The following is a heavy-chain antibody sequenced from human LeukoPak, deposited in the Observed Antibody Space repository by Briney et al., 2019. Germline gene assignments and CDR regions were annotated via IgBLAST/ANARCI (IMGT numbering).Heavy chain of an antibody. D-gene: IGHD6-13*01. CDR1: GFTFSSYA. V-gene: IGHV3-30-3*01. J-gene: IGHJ4*02. Sequence: PGGSLRLSCAASGFTFSSYAMHWVRQAPGKGLEWVAVISYDGSNKYYADSVKGRFTISRDNSKNTLYLQMNSLRAEDTAVYCCARPPGYSSSWGQGTLVTVSS. CDR2: ISYDGSNK. CDR3: ARPPGYSSS.